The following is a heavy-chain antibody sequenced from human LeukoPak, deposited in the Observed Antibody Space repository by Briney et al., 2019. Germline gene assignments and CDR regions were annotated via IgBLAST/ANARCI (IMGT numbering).Heavy chain of an antibody. CDR3: ARHGGTFDP. Sequence: PSETLSLTCTVSVDSISSYDWSWIRQPPGKGLEWLGYAYHSGITNYNPSLKSRVTISVDTSESQFSLRLSSVTAADTAIYYCARHGGTFDPWGQGILVTVSS. CDR1: VDSISSYD. V-gene: IGHV4-59*01. D-gene: IGHD1-1*01. J-gene: IGHJ5*02. CDR2: AYHSGIT.